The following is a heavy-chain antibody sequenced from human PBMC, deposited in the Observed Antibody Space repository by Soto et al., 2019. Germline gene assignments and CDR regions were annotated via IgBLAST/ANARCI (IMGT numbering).Heavy chain of an antibody. CDR2: VSHDGRNT. Sequence: VQLVESGGGVVQPGRSLRLSCAASGFTFSDYAMHWFRQARGKGLEWVAVVSHDGRNTHYADSVKGRFTISRDSSKNTVSLEMTSLRAEDTAVYYCAKRGRQWLVTSDFNYWGQGALVTVSS. CDR3: AKRGRQWLVTSDFNY. V-gene: IGHV3-30*18. D-gene: IGHD6-19*01. CDR1: GFTFSDYA. J-gene: IGHJ4*02.